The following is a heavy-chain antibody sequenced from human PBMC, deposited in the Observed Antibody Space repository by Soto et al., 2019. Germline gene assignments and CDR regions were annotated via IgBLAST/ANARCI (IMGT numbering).Heavy chain of an antibody. Sequence: LRLSCAASGLSVSSSDMSWVRQASGKGLEWVSVIYSGGSTHDADSVKGRFTISRDNSKNTVHLQMNSLRVGDTAVYFCSTSSRNEYHFAMDAWGQGTTVTVS. J-gene: IGHJ6*02. D-gene: IGHD6-6*01. CDR2: IYSGGST. CDR3: STSSRNEYHFAMDA. CDR1: GLSVSSSD. V-gene: IGHV3-53*01.